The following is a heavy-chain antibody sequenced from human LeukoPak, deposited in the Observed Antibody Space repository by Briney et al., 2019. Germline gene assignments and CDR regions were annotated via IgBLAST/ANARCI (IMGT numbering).Heavy chain of an antibody. CDR1: GCTFASYY. Sequence: ASVTVSCKASGCTFASYYMHWVRQAPCQGLAWVGIINPSGGSTTYAQKFQGRVTMTTDTSTSTAYMELRSLRSDDTAVYYCARVHRLEWSHPHYWGQGTLVTVSS. CDR3: ARVHRLEWSHPHY. CDR2: INPSGGST. D-gene: IGHD3-3*01. V-gene: IGHV1-46*01. J-gene: IGHJ4*02.